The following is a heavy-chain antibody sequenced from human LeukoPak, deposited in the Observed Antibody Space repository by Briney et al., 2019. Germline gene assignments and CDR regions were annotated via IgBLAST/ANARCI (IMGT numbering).Heavy chain of an antibody. Sequence: SVKVSCKASGGTFSSYAISWVRQAPGQGLEWMGGIIPIFGTANYAQKFQGRVTITADESTSTAYMELSSLRSEDTAVYYCAGDSWSIAARPTSYYYYMDVWGKGTTVTVSS. CDR3: AGDSWSIAARPTSYYYYMDV. V-gene: IGHV1-69*13. J-gene: IGHJ6*03. CDR2: IIPIFGTA. D-gene: IGHD6-6*01. CDR1: GGTFSSYA.